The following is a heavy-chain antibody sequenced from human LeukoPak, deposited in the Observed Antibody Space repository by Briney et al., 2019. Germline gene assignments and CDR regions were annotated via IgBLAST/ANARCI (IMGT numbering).Heavy chain of an antibody. CDR1: GGSFSGYY. D-gene: IGHD3-22*01. J-gene: IGHJ3*02. CDR3: ARYDSSGYDTSCAFDI. Sequence: SKTLSLTCAVYGGSFSGYYWSWIRQPPGKGLEWIGEINRSGSTNYNPSPKSRVTISVDTSNNQFSLKLSSVTAADTAVYYCARYDSSGYDTSCAFDIWGQGTMVTVSS. CDR2: INRSGST. V-gene: IGHV4-34*01.